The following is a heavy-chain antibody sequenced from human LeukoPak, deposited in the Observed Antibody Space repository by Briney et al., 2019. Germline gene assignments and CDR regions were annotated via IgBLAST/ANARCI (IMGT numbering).Heavy chain of an antibody. CDR3: AKYAPPTTVVTRFFDY. J-gene: IGHJ4*02. D-gene: IGHD4-23*01. V-gene: IGHV3-53*01. CDR1: GFTVSSNY. CDR2: IYGGDNI. Sequence: PGGSLRLSCAASGFTVSSNYMNWVRQAPGKGLEWVSVIYGGDNIYYADSVKGRFSISRDNSKNTLYLQMNSLRVEDTAVYYCAKYAPPTTVVTRFFDYWGQGTLVTVSS.